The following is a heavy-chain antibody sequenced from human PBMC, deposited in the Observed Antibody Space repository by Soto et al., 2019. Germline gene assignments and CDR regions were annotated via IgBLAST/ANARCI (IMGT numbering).Heavy chain of an antibody. CDR1: GGSVSNDAYH. V-gene: IGHV4-61*08. D-gene: IGHD1-26*01. CDR2: IYHSGST. CDR3: ASLGIGWEFPFDH. J-gene: IGHJ4*02. Sequence: QVQLQESGPGLMKPSETLSLTCTVSGGSVSNDAYHWSWIRQPPGKGLEWIGYIYHSGSTYYNPSLKSRVIISVDMSENQFSLRLNSVTAADTAGYYCASLGIGWEFPFDHCGQGTLVNVSS.